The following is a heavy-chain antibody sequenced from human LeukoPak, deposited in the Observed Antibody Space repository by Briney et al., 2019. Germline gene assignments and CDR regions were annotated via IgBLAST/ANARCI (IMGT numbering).Heavy chain of an antibody. Sequence: PGGSMRLSCAVSGFTFSNFWMSWVRQAPGRGREWVANIHPEGNEKYHVESVKGRFTISRDNTKNLLFLQMIALRVEDTAVYYCARGDDFSGDHWGQGTLVTVSS. D-gene: IGHD1-1*01. CDR2: IHPEGNEK. CDR1: GFTFSNFW. V-gene: IGHV3-7*04. J-gene: IGHJ4*02. CDR3: ARGDDFSGDH.